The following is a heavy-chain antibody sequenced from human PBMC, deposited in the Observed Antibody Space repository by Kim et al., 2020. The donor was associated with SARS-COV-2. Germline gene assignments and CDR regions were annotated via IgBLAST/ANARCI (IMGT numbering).Heavy chain of an antibody. CDR3: TRGRWDYYFDW. CDR2: ITSDGSST. J-gene: IGHJ4*02. CDR1: GFTPSSDW. D-gene: IGHD1-26*01. V-gene: IGHV3-74*01. Sequence: GGSLRLSCAASGFTPSSDWMHWVRQAPGKGLVWVSRITSDGSSTSYAHSVKGRFTISRDNAKNMLYLQMNSLRAEDTAVYYCTRGRWDYYFDWWGQGTLVTVSS.